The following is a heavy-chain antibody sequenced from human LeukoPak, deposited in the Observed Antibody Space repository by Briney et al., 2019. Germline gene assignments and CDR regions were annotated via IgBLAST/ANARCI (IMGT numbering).Heavy chain of an antibody. J-gene: IGHJ4*02. Sequence: ASVKVSCKASGYTFTGYYMHWVRQAPGQGLEWMGWINPNSGGTNYAQEFQGRVTMTRDTSISTAYMELSRLRSDDTAVYYCARDLSLSYWGQGTLVTVSS. D-gene: IGHD3-16*02. CDR2: INPNSGGT. CDR1: GYTFTGYY. CDR3: ARDLSLSY. V-gene: IGHV1-2*02.